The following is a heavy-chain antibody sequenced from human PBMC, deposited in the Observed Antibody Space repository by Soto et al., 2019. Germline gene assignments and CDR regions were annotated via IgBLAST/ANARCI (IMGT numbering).Heavy chain of an antibody. CDR3: ALGRAARPFDS. CDR1: GFSLTTTGVG. CDR2: IYWDDDE. Sequence: QISLKESGPALVKPTQTLTLTCSFSGFSLTTTGVGVGWIRQPPGKALEWLARIYWDDDERYNPSLKNRLTITKDTSKNLVVLTMTNVDPVDTATYYCALGRAARPFDSWGQGTLVTVSS. V-gene: IGHV2-5*02. J-gene: IGHJ4*02. D-gene: IGHD6-6*01.